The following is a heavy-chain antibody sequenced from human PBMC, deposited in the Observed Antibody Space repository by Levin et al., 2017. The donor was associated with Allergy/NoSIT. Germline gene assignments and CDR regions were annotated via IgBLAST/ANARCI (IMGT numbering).Heavy chain of an antibody. CDR3: PREMADTGADTFDL. D-gene: IGHD5-18*01. J-gene: IGHJ3*01. V-gene: IGHV1-18*01. CDR1: GFSFSNFG. CDR2: ISPYNGDT. Sequence: ASVKVSCKASGFSFSNFGLTWVRQAPGQGLEWMGWISPYNGDTKYAQKLQGRVTMTTDTATSTAHMELRSLRFDDTAIYYCPREMADTGADTFDLWGQGTMVPVSS.